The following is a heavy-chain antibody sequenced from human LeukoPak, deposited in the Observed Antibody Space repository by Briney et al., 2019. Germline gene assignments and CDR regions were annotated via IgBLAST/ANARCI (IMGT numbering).Heavy chain of an antibody. CDR2: ISYDGSNK. CDR3: AKDVRGMDV. J-gene: IGHJ6*04. Sequence: GRSLSLSCAASGFTFSSYGMHWVRQAPGKGLEWVAVISYDGSNKYYADSVKGRFTISRDNSKNTLYLQMNSLRAEDTAVYYCAKDVRGMDVWGKGTTVTVSS. CDR1: GFTFSSYG. V-gene: IGHV3-30*18.